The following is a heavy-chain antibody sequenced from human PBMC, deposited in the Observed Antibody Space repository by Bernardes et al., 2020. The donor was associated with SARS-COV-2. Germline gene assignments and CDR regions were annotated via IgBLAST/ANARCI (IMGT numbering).Heavy chain of an antibody. Sequence: SETLSLTCAVYGGSFSGYYWSWIRQPPGKGLEWIGEINHSGSTNYNPSLKSRVTISVDTSKNQFSLKLSSVTAADTAVYYCAATVTTQNVAFDIWGQGTMVTVSS. J-gene: IGHJ3*02. CDR2: INHSGST. CDR1: GGSFSGYY. D-gene: IGHD4-17*01. CDR3: AATVTTQNVAFDI. V-gene: IGHV4-34*01.